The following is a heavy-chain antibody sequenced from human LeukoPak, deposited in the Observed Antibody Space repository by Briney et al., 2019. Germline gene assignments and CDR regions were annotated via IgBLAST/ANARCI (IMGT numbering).Heavy chain of an antibody. CDR2: IKQDGSEK. Sequence: GGSLRLSCAASGFTFSTYWMGWVRQAPGKGLEWVANIKQDGSEKRYVDPVKGRFTISRDNVRNSLYLQMNSLRAEDTGVYYCAREVIRGEVVNVWGQGTMVTVSS. V-gene: IGHV3-7*01. CDR3: AREVIRGEVVNV. D-gene: IGHD3-22*01. CDR1: GFTFSTYW. J-gene: IGHJ3*01.